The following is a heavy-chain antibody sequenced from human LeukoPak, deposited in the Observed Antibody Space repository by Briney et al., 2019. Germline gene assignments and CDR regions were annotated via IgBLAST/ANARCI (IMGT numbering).Heavy chain of an antibody. V-gene: IGHV3-23*01. CDR2: ISDDRSYT. CDR3: AKASGSGYGSDYFAY. D-gene: IGHD3-10*01. Sequence: GGSLRLSCAASGFTFRSNAMTWVRQAPGKGLEYVSIISDDRSYTHYADCVKGRFTISRDNSKNTLYLHMTSLRAENTAVYFCAKASGSGYGSDYFAYWGQGTLVTVSS. J-gene: IGHJ4*02. CDR1: GFTFRSNA.